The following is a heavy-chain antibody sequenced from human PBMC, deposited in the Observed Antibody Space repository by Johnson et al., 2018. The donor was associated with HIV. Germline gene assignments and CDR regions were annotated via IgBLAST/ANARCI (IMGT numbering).Heavy chain of an antibody. Sequence: VQLVESGGGVVRPGGSLRLSCAASGFTFDDYGMSWVRQAPGKGLEWVSGINWNGGSTGYADSVKGRFTISRDNYKNTLYLQMNSLRAEDTAVYYWAKDYEWFGEFVDAFDIWGQGTMVTVSS. J-gene: IGHJ3*02. CDR2: INWNGGST. V-gene: IGHV3-20*04. CDR3: AKDYEWFGEFVDAFDI. D-gene: IGHD3-10*01. CDR1: GFTFDDYG.